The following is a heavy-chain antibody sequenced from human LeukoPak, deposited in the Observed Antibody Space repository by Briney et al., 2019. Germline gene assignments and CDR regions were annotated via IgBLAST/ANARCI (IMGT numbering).Heavy chain of an antibody. CDR1: GYTFTSYG. Sequence: GASVEVSCKASGYTFTSYGISWVRQAPGQGLEWMGWISAYNGNTNYAHKLQGRVTITTDESTSTAYMELSSLRSEDTAVYYCARARTDCSSTSCWGERYYYYYMDVWGKGTTVTVSS. CDR2: ISAYNGNT. D-gene: IGHD2-2*01. J-gene: IGHJ6*03. V-gene: IGHV1-18*01. CDR3: ARARTDCSSTSCWGERYYYYYMDV.